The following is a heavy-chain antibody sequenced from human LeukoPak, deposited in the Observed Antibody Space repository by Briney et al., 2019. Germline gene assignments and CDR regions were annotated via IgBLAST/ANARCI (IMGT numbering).Heavy chain of an antibody. V-gene: IGHV4-59*01. Sequence: PSETLSLTCTVSGGSISSYYWCWIRQPPGKGLEWIGYIHYSGSTNYNPSLKSRVTISVDTSKNQFSLKLSSVTAADTAVYHCARGGSAYSFDSWGQGTLVTVSS. CDR1: GGSISSYY. CDR2: IHYSGST. CDR3: ARGGSAYSFDS. J-gene: IGHJ4*02. D-gene: IGHD3-22*01.